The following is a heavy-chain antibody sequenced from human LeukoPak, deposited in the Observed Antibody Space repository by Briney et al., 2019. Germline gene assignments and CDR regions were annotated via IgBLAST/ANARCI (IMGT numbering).Heavy chain of an antibody. V-gene: IGHV4-30-4*08. CDR1: GGSISSGDYY. J-gene: IGHJ3*02. D-gene: IGHD2-2*01. Sequence: SQTLSLTCTVSGGSISSGDYYWSWIRQPPGKGLEWIGYIYYSRSTYYNPSLKSRVTISVDTSKNQFSLKLSSVTAADTAVYYCASIENCSSTSCYPTDAFDIRGQGTMVTVSS. CDR2: IYYSRST. CDR3: ASIENCSSTSCYPTDAFDI.